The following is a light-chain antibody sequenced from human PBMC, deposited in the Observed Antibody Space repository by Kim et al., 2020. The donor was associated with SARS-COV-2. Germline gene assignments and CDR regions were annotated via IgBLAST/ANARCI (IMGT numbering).Light chain of an antibody. CDR2: GAS. V-gene: IGKV3D-15*01. CDR3: QQYYNWPRT. Sequence: ERVLTQSPATLSVSPEERVTLSCRASQYISSNLAWYQQKPGQAPRLLIHGASTRATGIPARFSGSGSGTDFTLTISSLQSEDFAVYYCQQYYNWPRTFGQGTKVDIK. CDR1: QYISSN. J-gene: IGKJ1*01.